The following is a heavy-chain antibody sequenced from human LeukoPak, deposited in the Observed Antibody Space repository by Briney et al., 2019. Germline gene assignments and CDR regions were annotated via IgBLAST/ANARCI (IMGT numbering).Heavy chain of an antibody. D-gene: IGHD3-3*01. V-gene: IGHV3-21*01. CDR2: ISSSSSYI. CDR1: GFTFSSYS. CDR3: ANDFWSGYYLVY. Sequence: GGSLRLSCAASGFTFSSYSMNWVRQAPGKGLEWVSSISSSSSYIYYADSVKGRFTISRDNSNNTLYVQMNSLRAEDTAVYYCANDFWSGYYLVYWGQGTQVTVSS. J-gene: IGHJ4*02.